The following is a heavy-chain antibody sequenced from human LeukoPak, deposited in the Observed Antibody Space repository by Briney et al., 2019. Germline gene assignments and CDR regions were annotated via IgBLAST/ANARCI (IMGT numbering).Heavy chain of an antibody. V-gene: IGHV1-69*05. CDR1: GGTFSTYT. Sequence: SVKVSCKASGGTFSTYTITWVRQAPGQGLEWVGGIIPVFGATNYAQKFQGRVTITTDESTNTAYMELSSLRSEDTAVYYCARAGSMATITGNAFDIWGQGTMVTVSS. D-gene: IGHD5-24*01. CDR2: IIPVFGAT. CDR3: ARAGSMATITGNAFDI. J-gene: IGHJ3*02.